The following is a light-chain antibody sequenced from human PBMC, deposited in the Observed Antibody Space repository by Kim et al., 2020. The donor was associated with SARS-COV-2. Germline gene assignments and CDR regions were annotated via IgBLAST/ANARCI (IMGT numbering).Light chain of an antibody. Sequence: ASVGDRVSITCRASQGINNYVAWYQQRPGKVPQLLIYFASTMQSGVPSRFSGSGSGTDFTLTISSLQPEDVATYYCQKYNSAPRTFGQGTKVEIK. J-gene: IGKJ1*01. CDR2: FAS. CDR1: QGINNY. V-gene: IGKV1-27*01. CDR3: QKYNSAPRT.